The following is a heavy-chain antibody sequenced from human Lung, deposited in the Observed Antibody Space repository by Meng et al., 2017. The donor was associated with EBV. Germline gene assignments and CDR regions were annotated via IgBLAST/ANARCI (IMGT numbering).Heavy chain of an antibody. CDR1: GGSASSRNW. V-gene: IGHV4-4*03. D-gene: IGHD2-21*02. Sequence: RVQESGPGLGTPPGPLSLPCTVLGGSASSRNWWSWVRQPPGKGLEWIGEIYHSGSTNYNPSLKSRVTISVDESKNQFSLRLSSVTAADTAVYYCARVGAYCGGDCYHPRWGQGTLVTVSS. CDR2: IYHSGST. CDR3: ARVGAYCGGDCYHPR. J-gene: IGHJ4*02.